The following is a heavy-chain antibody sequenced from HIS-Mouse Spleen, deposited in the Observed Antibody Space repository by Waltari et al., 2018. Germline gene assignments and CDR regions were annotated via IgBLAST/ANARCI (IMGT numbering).Heavy chain of an antibody. CDR2: ISSSSSTI. J-gene: IGHJ4*02. Sequence: EVQLVESGGGLVQPGGSLRLSCAASGVTFSSYSMTWVRMSPGKGLEWVSYISSSSSTIYYADSVKGRFTISRDNAKNSLYLQMNSLRDEDTAVYYCARGAYPGQQWPNTPDYWGQGTLVTVSS. CDR1: GVTFSSYS. D-gene: IGHD6-19*01. V-gene: IGHV3-48*02. CDR3: ARGAYPGQQWPNTPDY.